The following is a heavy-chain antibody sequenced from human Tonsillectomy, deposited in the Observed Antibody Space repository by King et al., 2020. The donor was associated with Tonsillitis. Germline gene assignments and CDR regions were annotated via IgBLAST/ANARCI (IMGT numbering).Heavy chain of an antibody. CDR2: IIPILGTT. Sequence: VQLVESGAEVKKPGSSVKVSCKASGGTFSSYAITWVRQAPRQGLEWMGVIIPILGTTNYAQKFQGRVTIIADKSTSTAYMELNSLRSEDTAVYYCAREGGLDTSGYYPGDTWGQGTLVTVSS. J-gene: IGHJ5*02. CDR1: GGTFSSYA. CDR3: AREGGLDTSGYYPGDT. D-gene: IGHD3-22*01. V-gene: IGHV1-69*06.